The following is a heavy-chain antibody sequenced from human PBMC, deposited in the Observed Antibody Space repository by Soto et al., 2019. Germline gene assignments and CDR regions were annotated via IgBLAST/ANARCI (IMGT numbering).Heavy chain of an antibody. CDR2: ICYSGST. CDR1: GGSITSSSFC. Sequence: SETLSLTCTVSGGSITSSSFCWGWIRQPPGKGLEWIGTICYSGSTYYNPSLQSRVTMSVDTSKNQFSLKLSSVTAADTGVYYCARLDGNSADYYYGMDVWGRGTTVTVSS. CDR3: ARLDGNSADYYYGMDV. D-gene: IGHD6-19*01. J-gene: IGHJ6*02. V-gene: IGHV4-39*01.